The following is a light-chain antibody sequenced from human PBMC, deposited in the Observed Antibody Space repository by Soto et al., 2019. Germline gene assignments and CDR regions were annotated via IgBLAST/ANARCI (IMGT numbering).Light chain of an antibody. V-gene: IGKV3-11*01. Sequence: DILLTQSLATLSLSPEERATISCLASQSVSNYLAWYQRKPGQAPRLLIFDASNMPTDIPARFSGSRSGTDFTLTISRLQPEDFAIYYCQHSGDFRWTFGQGTKVDI. CDR1: QSVSNY. CDR2: DAS. CDR3: QHSGDFRWT. J-gene: IGKJ1*01.